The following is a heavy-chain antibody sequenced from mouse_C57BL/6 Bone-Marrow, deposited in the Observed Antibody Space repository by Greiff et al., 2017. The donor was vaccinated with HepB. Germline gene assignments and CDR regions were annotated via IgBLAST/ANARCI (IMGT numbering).Heavy chain of an antibody. J-gene: IGHJ2*01. Sequence: EVNVVESGGGLVKPGGSLKLSCAASGFTFSSYAMSWVRQTPEKRLEWVATISDGGSYTYYPDNVKGRFTISRDNAKNNLYLQMSHLKSEDTAMYYCARDDYYGSFDYWGQGTTLTVSS. D-gene: IGHD1-1*01. CDR2: ISDGGSYT. CDR1: GFTFSSYA. CDR3: ARDDYYGSFDY. V-gene: IGHV5-4*01.